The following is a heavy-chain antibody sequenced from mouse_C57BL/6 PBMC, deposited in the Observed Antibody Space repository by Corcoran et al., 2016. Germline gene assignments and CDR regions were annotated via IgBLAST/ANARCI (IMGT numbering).Heavy chain of an antibody. CDR3: ARPDFGYDWYFDV. D-gene: IGHD2-2*01. J-gene: IGHJ1*03. CDR1: GYTFTDYY. CDR2: INPNNGGT. V-gene: IGHV1-26*01. Sequence: EVQLQQSGPELVKPGASVKISCKASGYTFTDYYMNWVKQSHGKSLEWIGDINPNNGGTSYNQKFKGKATLTVDKSSSTAYMELRSLTSEDSAVYYCARPDFGYDWYFDVWGTGTTVTVSS.